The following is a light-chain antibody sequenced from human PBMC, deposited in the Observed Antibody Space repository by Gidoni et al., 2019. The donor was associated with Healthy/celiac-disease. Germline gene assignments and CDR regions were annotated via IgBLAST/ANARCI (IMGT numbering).Light chain of an antibody. CDR3: QQYNNWPRT. CDR1: QSVSSN. Sequence: EIVMTQSPATLSVSPVERATLSCRASQSVSSNLAWYQQKPGQAPRLLIYGASTRATGIPARFSGRGSGTEFTLTISSLQSEDFAVYYCQQYNNWPRTFGQXTKVEIK. CDR2: GAS. V-gene: IGKV3-15*01. J-gene: IGKJ1*01.